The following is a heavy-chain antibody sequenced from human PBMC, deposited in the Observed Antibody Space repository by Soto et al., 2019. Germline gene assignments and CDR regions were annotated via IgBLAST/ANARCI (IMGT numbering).Heavy chain of an antibody. D-gene: IGHD3-16*01. CDR3: ACSLQSLIPFCFDF. CDR2: IWYDGSNK. CDR1: GFTFSSYG. V-gene: IGHV3-33*01. Sequence: PGGSLRLSCAASGFTFSSYGMHWVRQAPGKGLEWVAVIWYDGSNKYYADSVKGRFTISIDNSKNTLYLQMNSLRAEDTSVYYCACSLQSLIPFCFDFWGQGTLVTVSS. J-gene: IGHJ4*02.